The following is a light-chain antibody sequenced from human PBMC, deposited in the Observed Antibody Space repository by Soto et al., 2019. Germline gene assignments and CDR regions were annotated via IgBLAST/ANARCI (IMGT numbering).Light chain of an antibody. CDR3: QQRINWPQT. CDR2: DAS. Sequence: DIVLTQSPATLSLSPGERATLSCMASQSVSSYLAWYQQKPGQAPRLLIYDASNRATGIPARFSGSGSGTDFTLTISSLEPEDFAVYYCQQRINWPQTFGQGTRLEIK. V-gene: IGKV3-11*01. J-gene: IGKJ5*01. CDR1: QSVSSY.